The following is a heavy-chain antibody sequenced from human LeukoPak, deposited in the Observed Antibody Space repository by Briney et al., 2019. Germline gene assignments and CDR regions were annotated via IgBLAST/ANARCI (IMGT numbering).Heavy chain of an antibody. J-gene: IGHJ6*02. CDR3: ARGQLRFLEWLYHYYYGMDV. Sequence: GASVKVSGKASGYTFTSYYMHWVRQAPGQGLEWMGWMNPNSGNAGYAQKFQGRVTMTRNTSISTAYMELSSLRSEDTAVYYCARGQLRFLEWLYHYYYGMDVWGQGTTVTVSS. V-gene: IGHV1-8*02. CDR1: GYTFTSYY. CDR2: MNPNSGNA. D-gene: IGHD3-3*01.